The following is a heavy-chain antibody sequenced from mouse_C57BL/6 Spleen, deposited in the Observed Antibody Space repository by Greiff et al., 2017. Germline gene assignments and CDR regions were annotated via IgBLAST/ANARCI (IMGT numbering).Heavy chain of an antibody. J-gene: IGHJ4*01. CDR2: IDPETGGT. CDR3: TRLDGLRAMDY. Sequence: VKLQESGAELVRPGASVTLSCKASGYTFTDYEMHWVKQTPVHGLEWIGAIDPETGGTAYNQKFKGKAILTADKSSSTAYMELRSLTSEDSAVYYCTRLDGLRAMDYWGQGTSVTVSS. CDR1: GYTFTDYE. V-gene: IGHV1-15*01. D-gene: IGHD2-3*01.